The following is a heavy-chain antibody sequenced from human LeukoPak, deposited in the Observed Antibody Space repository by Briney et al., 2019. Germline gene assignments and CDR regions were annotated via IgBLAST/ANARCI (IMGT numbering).Heavy chain of an antibody. CDR1: GFTFSSYA. V-gene: IGHV3-30*04. CDR2: ISYDGSNK. Sequence: AGGSLRLSCAASGFTFSSYAMHWVRQAPGKGLEWVAVISYDGSNKYYADSVKGRFTISRDNSKNTLYLQMNSLRAEDTAVYYCARGRSSQTYSGSYDFDYWGQGTLVTVSS. D-gene: IGHD1-26*01. CDR3: ARGRSSQTYSGSYDFDY. J-gene: IGHJ4*02.